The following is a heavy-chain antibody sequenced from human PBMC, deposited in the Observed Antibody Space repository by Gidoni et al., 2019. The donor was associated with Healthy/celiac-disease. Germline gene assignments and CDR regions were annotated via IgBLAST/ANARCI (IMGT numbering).Heavy chain of an antibody. CDR3: ASHTIFGVVTKDSGMDV. CDR1: GGTFRSYA. V-gene: IGHV1-69*01. CDR2: IIPILGTA. D-gene: IGHD3-3*01. J-gene: IGHJ6*02. Sequence: SCKASGGTFRSYAISWVRQAPGQGLEWMGGIIPILGTANYAQKFQGRVTITADESTSTAYMELSSLRSEDTAVYYCASHTIFGVVTKDSGMDVWGQGTTVTVSS.